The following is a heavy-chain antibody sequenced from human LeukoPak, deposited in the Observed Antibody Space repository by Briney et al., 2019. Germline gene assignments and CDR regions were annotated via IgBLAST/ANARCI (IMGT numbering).Heavy chain of an antibody. D-gene: IGHD6-13*01. J-gene: IGHJ6*02. Sequence: GGSLRLSSAAPGFTFSSYSTGWVPQAPGKGLEWVSTITASGGGTSYSDSVKGRFTISRDNSKDTLYVQMTSLRAEDTAVYYCARLRGPHRGSGYTDGWSQGTTVTVSS. CDR3: ARLRGPHRGSGYTDG. V-gene: IGHV3-23*01. CDR2: ITASGGGT. CDR1: GFTFSSYS.